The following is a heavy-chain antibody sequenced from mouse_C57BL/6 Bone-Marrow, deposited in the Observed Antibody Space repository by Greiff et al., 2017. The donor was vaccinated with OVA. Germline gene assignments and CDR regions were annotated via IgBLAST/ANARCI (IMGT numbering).Heavy chain of an antibody. J-gene: IGHJ1*03. D-gene: IGHD1-1*01. V-gene: IGHV1-39*01. CDR1: GYSFTDYY. CDR2: INPNYGTT. Sequence: VQLQQSGPELVKPGASVKISCKASGYSFTDYYMNWVKQSHGKSLEWIGVINPNYGTTSYNQKFKGKATLTVDTSSSTAYMQLNSLTSEDSAVYCGARSYYGSVHWYVDVWGTGTTVTVSS. CDR3: ARSYYGSVHWYVDV.